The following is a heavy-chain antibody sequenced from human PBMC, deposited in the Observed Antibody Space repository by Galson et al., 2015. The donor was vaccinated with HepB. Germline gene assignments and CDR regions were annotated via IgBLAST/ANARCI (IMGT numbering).Heavy chain of an antibody. CDR2: IYWNDNK. Sequence: PALVKPTQTLTLTCTFSGFSLSTSGVGVGWIRQPPGKALEWLAVIYWNDNKRYSPSLKSRLTITKDTSKDQVVPTMTNMDPVDTGTYYCAHSRKLGMNFDSWGQGALVTVSS. CDR3: AHSRKLGMNFDS. V-gene: IGHV2-5*01. J-gene: IGHJ4*02. CDR1: GFSLSTSGVG. D-gene: IGHD7-27*01.